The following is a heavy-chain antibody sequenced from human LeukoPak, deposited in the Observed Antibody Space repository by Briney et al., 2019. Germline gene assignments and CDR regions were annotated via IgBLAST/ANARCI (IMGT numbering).Heavy chain of an antibody. Sequence: PSETLSITCTVSGGSISSYYWSWIRQPPGKGLEWIGYIYYSGSTNYNPSLKSRVTISVDTSKNQFSLKLSSVTAADTAVYYCARGDYYGSGSYAFDIWGQGTMVTVSS. J-gene: IGHJ3*02. CDR1: GGSISSYY. CDR3: ARGDYYGSGSYAFDI. CDR2: IYYSGST. D-gene: IGHD3-10*01. V-gene: IGHV4-59*01.